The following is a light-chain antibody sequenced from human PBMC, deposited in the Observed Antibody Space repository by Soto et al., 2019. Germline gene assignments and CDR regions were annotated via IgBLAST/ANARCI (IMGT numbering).Light chain of an antibody. CDR2: GNS. Sequence: QSVLTRPPSASGAPGQRVTLSCIGGSSNVGFNAVNWYQQLPGAAPKLLIHGNSQRPSGVPDRFSGSKSGTSASLAIIGLRAEDEAHYYCAAWDDSLRGVVFGGGTKVTVL. CDR1: SSNVGFNA. CDR3: AAWDDSLRGVV. J-gene: IGLJ3*02. V-gene: IGLV1-47*02.